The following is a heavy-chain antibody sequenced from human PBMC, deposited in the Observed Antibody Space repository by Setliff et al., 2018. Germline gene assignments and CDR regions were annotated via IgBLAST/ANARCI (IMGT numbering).Heavy chain of an antibody. CDR3: ARAGDAASGRKGVFEY. D-gene: IGHD1-26*01. J-gene: IGHJ4*02. CDR1: GGMSGTYS. CDR2: IIPIFGTP. V-gene: IGHV1-69*13. Sequence: ASVKVSCKASGGMSGTYSISWVRQAPGQGLEWMGAIIPIFGTPNYAQKFQDRVTITAGVSTSTLYMELASLRSEDTAVYYCARAGDAASGRKGVFEYWGQGTAVTVSS.